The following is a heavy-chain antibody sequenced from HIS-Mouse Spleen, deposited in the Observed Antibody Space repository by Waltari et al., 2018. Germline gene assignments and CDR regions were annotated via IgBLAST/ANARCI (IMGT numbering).Heavy chain of an antibody. CDR2: ISYDGSNK. J-gene: IGHJ4*02. D-gene: IGHD1-26*01. Sequence: QVQLVESGGGVVQPGRSLRLSCAASGFPFSSYGMHRVRQAPGKGLEWVAVISYDGSNKYYADSVKGRFTISRDNSKNTLYLQMNSLRAEDTAVYYCAKDRGSPLYFDYWGQGTLVTVSS. CDR1: GFPFSSYG. V-gene: IGHV3-30*18. CDR3: AKDRGSPLYFDY.